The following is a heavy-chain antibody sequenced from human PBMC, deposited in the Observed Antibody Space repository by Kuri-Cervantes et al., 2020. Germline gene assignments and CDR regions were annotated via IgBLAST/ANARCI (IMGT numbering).Heavy chain of an antibody. CDR1: GYSISSGYF. D-gene: IGHD1-14*01. V-gene: IGHV4-38-2*01. CDR3: TRVRGKFDSHDY. CDR2: ISRGGST. Sequence: SQTLSLTCAVSGYSISSGYFWGWIRQPPGRGLEWIGTISRGGSTSYNPSLKTRITISIDSSNNHFSLNLNSVTAADTAVYYCTRVRGKFDSHDYWGQGILVTVSS. J-gene: IGHJ4*02.